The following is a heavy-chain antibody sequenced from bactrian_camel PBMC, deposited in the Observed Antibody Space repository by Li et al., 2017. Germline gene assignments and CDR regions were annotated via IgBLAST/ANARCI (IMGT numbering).Heavy chain of an antibody. J-gene: IGHJ4*01. D-gene: IGHD3*01. Sequence: QLVESGGGLVQPGGSLRLSCVASGFTFSYYAMTWVRQAPGKGLEWVAAINSGGGTTYYGDSAKGRFSISRDNAKNLVTLQMNSLKTEDTAMYYRAADPLRNGYVNDNYWGQGTQVTVS. CDR2: INSGGGTT. V-gene: IGHV3S40*01. CDR3: AADPLRNGYVNDNY. CDR1: GFTFSYYA.